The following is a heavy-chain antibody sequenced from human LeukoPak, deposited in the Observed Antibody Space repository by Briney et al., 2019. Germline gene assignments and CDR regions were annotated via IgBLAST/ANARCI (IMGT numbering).Heavy chain of an antibody. CDR2: INWNSGVI. V-gene: IGHV3-9*01. Sequence: GGSLRLSCAGSGFTFNDYAMHWVRQVPGKGLEWVGGINWNSGVIAYGASVKGRSTISRDNARNSLYLQVDSLRFEDTALYYCAKDLAVGTTPRVYAFDVWGHGALGTVSS. J-gene: IGHJ3*01. CDR3: AKDLAVGTTPRVYAFDV. CDR1: GFTFNDYA. D-gene: IGHD1/OR15-1a*01.